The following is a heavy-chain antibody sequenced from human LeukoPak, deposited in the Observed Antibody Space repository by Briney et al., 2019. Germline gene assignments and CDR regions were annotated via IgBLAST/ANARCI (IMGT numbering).Heavy chain of an antibody. CDR2: ISGSGGST. Sequence: PGGSLRLSCAASGFTFSSYAMSWVRQAPGKGLEWVSAISGSGGSTYYADAVKGRFTISRDNSKNTLYLQMNSLSAEDTAVYYCAKSPYSSSDPHDAFDIWGQGPMVTVSS. D-gene: IGHD6-6*01. CDR1: GFTFSSYA. CDR3: AKSPYSSSDPHDAFDI. V-gene: IGHV3-23*01. J-gene: IGHJ3*02.